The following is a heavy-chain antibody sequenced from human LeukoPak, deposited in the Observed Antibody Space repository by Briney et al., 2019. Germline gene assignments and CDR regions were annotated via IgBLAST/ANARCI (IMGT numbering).Heavy chain of an antibody. CDR3: ARGRVAVAPGDY. J-gene: IGHJ4*02. V-gene: IGHV4-34*01. Sequence: PGGSLRLSCAASGFTFSSYSMNWVRQPPGKGLEWIGEINHSGSTNYNPSLKSRVTISVDTSKNQFSLKLSSVTAADTAVYYCARGRVAVAPGDYWGQGTLVTVSS. D-gene: IGHD6-19*01. CDR1: GFTFSSYS. CDR2: INHSGST.